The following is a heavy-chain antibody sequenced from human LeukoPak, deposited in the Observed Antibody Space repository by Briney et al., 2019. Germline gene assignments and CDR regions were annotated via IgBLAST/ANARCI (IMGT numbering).Heavy chain of an antibody. CDR1: GDSTNTYF. Sequence: PSETLSLTCTLSGDSTNTYFWGWIRQSPGKGLEWIGYIYYTGTTNYNPSLKSRVTISVDTSKNQFSLKVNSVTAADTGVYYCASKSTDHGELRFDYWGQGTLVTVSS. CDR2: IYYTGTT. CDR3: ASKSTDHGELRFDY. D-gene: IGHD4-17*01. J-gene: IGHJ4*02. V-gene: IGHV4-59*01.